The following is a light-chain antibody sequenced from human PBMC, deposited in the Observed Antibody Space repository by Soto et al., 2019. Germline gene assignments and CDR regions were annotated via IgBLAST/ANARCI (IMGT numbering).Light chain of an antibody. V-gene: IGKV3-11*01. J-gene: IGKJ5*01. CDR3: QQRSNWPPFT. CDR1: QSVSRS. CDR2: DAS. Sequence: EIVLTQSPVTLSLSPGERATLSCRASQSVSRSLAWYQQKPGQAPRLLIYDASNRATDIPARFSGSGSGTDFTLTISSLEPEDFAVYYCQQRSNWPPFTFGQGTRLEI.